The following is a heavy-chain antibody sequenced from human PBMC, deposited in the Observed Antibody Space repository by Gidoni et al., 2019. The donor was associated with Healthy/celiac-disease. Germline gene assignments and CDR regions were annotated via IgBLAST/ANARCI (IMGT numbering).Heavy chain of an antibody. Sequence: QVQLPQWGAGLLKPSETLSLTCAVYGGSFSGYYWSWIRQPPGKGLEWIGEINHSGSTNYNPSLKSRVTISVDTSKNQFSLKLSSVTAADTAVYYCARGRATMVRGAYYYYYGMDVWGQGTTVTVSS. D-gene: IGHD3-10*01. J-gene: IGHJ6*02. CDR1: GGSFSGYY. CDR3: ARGRATMVRGAYYYYYGMDV. CDR2: INHSGST. V-gene: IGHV4-34*01.